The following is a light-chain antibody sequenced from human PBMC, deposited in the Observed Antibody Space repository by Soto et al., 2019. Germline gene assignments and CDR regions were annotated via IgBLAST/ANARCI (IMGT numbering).Light chain of an antibody. V-gene: IGKV1-12*01. Sequence: DIQMTQSPSTLSASVGDRVTITCRASQSIGSWLAWYQQRPGKAPKLLIYAASTLQTGVPSRFSGGGSGTDFTLTLSSLQPEDFATYYCQQVNSFPSTFGQGTKVDI. CDR2: AAS. J-gene: IGKJ1*01. CDR1: QSIGSW. CDR3: QQVNSFPST.